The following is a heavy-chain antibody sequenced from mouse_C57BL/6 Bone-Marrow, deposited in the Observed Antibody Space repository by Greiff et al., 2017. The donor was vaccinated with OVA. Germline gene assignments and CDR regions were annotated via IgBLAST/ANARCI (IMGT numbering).Heavy chain of an antibody. V-gene: IGHV5-17*01. CDR2: ISSGSSTI. CDR3: AIYYDYFFDY. Sequence: EVKLMESGGGLVKPGGSLKLSCAASGFTFSDYGMHWVRQAPEKGLEWVAYISSGSSTIYYADTVKGRFTISRDNAKNTLFLQMTSLRSEDTAMYYCAIYYDYFFDYWGQGTTLTVSS. D-gene: IGHD2-4*01. CDR1: GFTFSDYG. J-gene: IGHJ2*01.